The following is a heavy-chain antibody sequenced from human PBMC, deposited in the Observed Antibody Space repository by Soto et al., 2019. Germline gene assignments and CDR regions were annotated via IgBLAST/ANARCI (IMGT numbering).Heavy chain of an antibody. V-gene: IGHV4-59*01. CDR3: ARDPDSRGTYFDY. D-gene: IGHD3-22*01. J-gene: IGHJ4*02. CDR2: IYYSGST. Sequence: QVQLQESGPGLVKPSETLSLTCTVSGGSISSYYRSWIRQPPGKGLEWIGYIYYSGSTNYNPSLKSRVTISVDTSKNQFSLKLSSVTAADTAVYYCARDPDSRGTYFDYWGQGTLVTVSS. CDR1: GGSISSYY.